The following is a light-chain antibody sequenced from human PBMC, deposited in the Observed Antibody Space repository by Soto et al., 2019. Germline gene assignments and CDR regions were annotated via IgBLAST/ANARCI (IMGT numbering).Light chain of an antibody. V-gene: IGLV1-47*02. J-gene: IGLJ3*02. CDR3: AAWDDSLGGRWV. CDR2: TNN. CDR1: YIENSY. Sequence: QSELTQSPSASGTPGQRVTISCSGTYIENSYVYWYQQLPGKAPKLLISTNNERPSGVPDRFSGSKSGTSASLAISGLRSEDEADYYCAAWDDSLGGRWVFGGGTKLTVL.